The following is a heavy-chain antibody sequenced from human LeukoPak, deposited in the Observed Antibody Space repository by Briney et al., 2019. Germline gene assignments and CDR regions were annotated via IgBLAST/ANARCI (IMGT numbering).Heavy chain of an antibody. D-gene: IGHD5-24*01. CDR2: IIPIFGTA. CDR1: GGTFSSYA. V-gene: IGHV1-69*13. J-gene: IGHJ4*02. CDR3: ARDRRRDGYNIFDY. Sequence: SVKVSCKASGGTFSSYAISWVRQAPGQGLEWVGGIIPIFGTANYAQKFQGRVTITADESTSTAYMELSSLRSEDTAVYYCARDRRRDGYNIFDYWGQGTLVTVSS.